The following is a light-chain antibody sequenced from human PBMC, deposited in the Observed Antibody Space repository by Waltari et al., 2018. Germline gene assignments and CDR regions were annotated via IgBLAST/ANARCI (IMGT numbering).Light chain of an antibody. CDR3: QSFDSSLSASV. V-gene: IGLV1-40*01. Sequence: QSVLTQPPSMSGAPGQKVTIPCTGGSPNFGAGYDVHWYPQFPGTAPKLLIFGNNNRASGVPGRFSGSRSGTSASLAIAGVQSEDEAVYYCQSFDSSLSASVFGGGTKLTVL. CDR1: SPNFGAGYD. CDR2: GNN. J-gene: IGLJ3*02.